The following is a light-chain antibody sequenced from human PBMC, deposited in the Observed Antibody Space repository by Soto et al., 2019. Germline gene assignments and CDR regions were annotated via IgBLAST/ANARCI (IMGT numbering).Light chain of an antibody. Sequence: QSVLTQPPSVSGAPGQRVTISCTGSSSNIGAGYDVHWYQQVPGTAPKLLIYGNTNRPSGVPDRFSGSKSGTSASLAITGLQAEDEADYYCQSYDTSLRGSVVFGGGTQLTVL. J-gene: IGLJ2*01. V-gene: IGLV1-40*01. CDR2: GNT. CDR3: QSYDTSLRGSVV. CDR1: SSNIGAGYD.